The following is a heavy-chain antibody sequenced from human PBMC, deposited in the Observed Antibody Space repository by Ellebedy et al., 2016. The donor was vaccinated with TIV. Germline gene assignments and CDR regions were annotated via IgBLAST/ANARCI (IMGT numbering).Heavy chain of an antibody. CDR2: FDPEDGET. J-gene: IGHJ4*02. CDR3: ATVDTAYYYFDY. Sequence: ASVKVSCXVSGYTLTELSMHWVRQAPGKGLEWMGGFDPEDGETIYAQKFQGRVTMTEDTSTDTAYMELSSLRSEDTAVYYCATVDTAYYYFDYWGQGTLVTVSS. V-gene: IGHV1-24*01. CDR1: GYTLTELS. D-gene: IGHD5-18*01.